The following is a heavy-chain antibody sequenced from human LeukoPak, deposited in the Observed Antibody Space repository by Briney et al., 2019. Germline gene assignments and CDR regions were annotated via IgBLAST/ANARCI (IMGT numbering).Heavy chain of an antibody. CDR1: GFTFSSYW. V-gene: IGHV3-7*01. CDR2: IKQDGSEK. CDR3: ARDQYFDWRNWFDP. Sequence: HPGGSLRLSCAASGFTFSSYWMSWVRQAPGKGLEWVANIKQDGSEKYYVDSVKGRFTISRDNAKNSLYLQMNSLRAEDKAVYYGARDQYFDWRNWFDPWGQGTLVTVSS. J-gene: IGHJ5*02. D-gene: IGHD3-9*01.